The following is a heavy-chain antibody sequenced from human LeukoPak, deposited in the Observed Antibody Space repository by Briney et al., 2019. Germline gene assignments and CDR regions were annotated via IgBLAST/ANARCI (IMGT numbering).Heavy chain of an antibody. CDR2: ISNDGSNK. CDR3: AKEGDSGSYL. V-gene: IGHV3-30-3*01. D-gene: IGHD1-26*01. J-gene: IGHJ4*02. CDR1: GFTFRRSA. Sequence: GGSLRLSCAASGFTFRRSAMHWVRQAPGKGLEWAAVISNDGSNKYYADSVKGRFTIARDNSKNTLYLQMNSLRAEDTAVYYCAKEGDSGSYLWGQGTLVTVSS.